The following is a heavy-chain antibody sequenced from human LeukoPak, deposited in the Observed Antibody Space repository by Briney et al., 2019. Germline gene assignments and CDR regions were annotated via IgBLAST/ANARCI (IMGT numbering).Heavy chain of an antibody. Sequence: ASVNVSCKASGYTFTGYYMHWVRQAPGQGLEWMGRINPNSGGTNYAQKFQGRVTMTRDTSISTAYMELSRLRSDDTAVYYCARPYSSSDPFDYWGQGTLVTVSS. V-gene: IGHV1-2*06. CDR3: ARPYSSSDPFDY. CDR1: GYTFTGYY. D-gene: IGHD6-6*01. CDR2: INPNSGGT. J-gene: IGHJ4*02.